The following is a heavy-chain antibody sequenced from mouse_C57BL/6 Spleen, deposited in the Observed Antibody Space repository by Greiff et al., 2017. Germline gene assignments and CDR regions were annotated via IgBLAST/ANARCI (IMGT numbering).Heavy chain of an antibody. CDR3: ARGGRYFGY. D-gene: IGHD3-3*01. J-gene: IGHJ2*01. CDR1: GYTFTSYW. Sequence: QVQLQQPGAELVRPGTSVKLSCKASGYTFTSYWMHWVKQRPGQGLEWIGVIDPSDSYTNYNQKFKGKATLTVDTSSSTAYMQLISLTSEDSAVYYCARGGRYFGYWGQGTTLTVSS. V-gene: IGHV1-59*01. CDR2: IDPSDSYT.